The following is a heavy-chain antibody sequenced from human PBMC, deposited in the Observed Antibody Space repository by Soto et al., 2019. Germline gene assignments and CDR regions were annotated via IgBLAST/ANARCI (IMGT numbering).Heavy chain of an antibody. Sequence: QVQLVQSGAEVKKPGSSVKVSCKASGGSFSSYAISWVRQAPGQGLEWMGGIIPIVGTGNYAQNFQGRVTITADESMSIAYMELSSLRSDDTAMYYCARELRAAGRPGMDVWGQGTTVTVSS. CDR3: ARELRAAGRPGMDV. CDR1: GGSFSSYA. J-gene: IGHJ6*02. D-gene: IGHD6-25*01. CDR2: IIPIVGTG. V-gene: IGHV1-69*01.